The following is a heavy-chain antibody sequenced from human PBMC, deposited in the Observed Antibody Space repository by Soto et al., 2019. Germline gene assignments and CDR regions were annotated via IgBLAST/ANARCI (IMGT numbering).Heavy chain of an antibody. J-gene: IGHJ4*02. D-gene: IGHD3-22*01. CDR1: GASITKSF. CDR2: IHSSGAT. CDR3: ARSDMDDGRGYANY. V-gene: IGHV4-59*01. Sequence: QVQLKESGPGLVKPSETLSLTCSVSGASITKSFWSWIRQSPQKGLEWIAYIHSSGATDYPPSFKSRSTISLDASRAQFSLKLRSVTAADTAVYYCARSDMDDGRGYANYWGQGTLVTVS.